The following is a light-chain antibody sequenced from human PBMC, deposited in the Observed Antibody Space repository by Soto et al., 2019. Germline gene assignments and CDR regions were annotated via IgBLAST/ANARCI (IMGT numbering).Light chain of an antibody. CDR3: QQYSSYWT. CDR1: QTVSSW. CDR2: KAS. J-gene: IGKJ1*01. Sequence: DIQMTQSPSTLSLSVGDRVTITCRASQTVSSWLAWYQQKPGKAPKLLIYKASSVNSGLPSRFSGSGSGTDFTLTISSLEPDDFATYYCQQYSSYWTFGQGTKVDIK. V-gene: IGKV1-5*03.